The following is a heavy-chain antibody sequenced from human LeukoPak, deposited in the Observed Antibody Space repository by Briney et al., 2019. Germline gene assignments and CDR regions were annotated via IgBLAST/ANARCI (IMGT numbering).Heavy chain of an antibody. CDR1: GFTFSGSA. CDR3: TIYIVGAPDAFDI. CDR2: IRSKANSYAT. J-gene: IGHJ3*02. V-gene: IGHV3-73*01. D-gene: IGHD1-26*01. Sequence: GGSLRLSCAASGFTFSGSAMHWVRQASGKGLEWVGRIRSKANSYATAYAASVKGRFTISRDDSKNTAYLQMNSLKTEDTAVYYCTIYIVGAPDAFDIWGQGTMVTVSS.